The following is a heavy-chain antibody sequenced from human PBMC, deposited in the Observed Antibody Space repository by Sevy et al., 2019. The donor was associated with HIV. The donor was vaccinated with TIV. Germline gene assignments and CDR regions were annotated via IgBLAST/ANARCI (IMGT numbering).Heavy chain of an antibody. CDR2: IRRKDNGGAT. V-gene: IGHV3-49*03. Sequence: GGSLRLSCTGSGFTFGDYAMSWFRQAPGMGLEWVGFIRRKDNGGATEYAGSVKDRFTISREDSKSIADLQMNSLKTEDTAVYYCTRGYYYDSSGYSDYWGQGTLVTVSS. D-gene: IGHD3-22*01. J-gene: IGHJ4*02. CDR3: TRGYYYDSSGYSDY. CDR1: GFTFGDYA.